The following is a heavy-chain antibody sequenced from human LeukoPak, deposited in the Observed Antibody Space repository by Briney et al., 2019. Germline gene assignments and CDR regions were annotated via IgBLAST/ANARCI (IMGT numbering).Heavy chain of an antibody. CDR1: GFTFDDYG. Sequence: RPGGSLRLSCAASGFTFDDYGMSWVRQAPGKGLEWVSGINWNGGSTGYADSVKGRFTISRDNAKNSLYLQMSSLRAEDTALYYCARGPKGAVAGTVDYWGQGTLVTVSS. CDR2: INWNGGST. J-gene: IGHJ4*02. V-gene: IGHV3-20*04. CDR3: ARGPKGAVAGTVDY. D-gene: IGHD6-19*01.